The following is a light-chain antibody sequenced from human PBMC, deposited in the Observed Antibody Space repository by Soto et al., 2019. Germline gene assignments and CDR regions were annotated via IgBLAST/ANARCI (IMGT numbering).Light chain of an antibody. Sequence: QSALTQPASVSGSPGQSITISCTGTSSDVGGYNYVSWYQQHPGKAPKLMIYEVSNRPSGVSNRFSGSKSGNTASLTISGLQAEVEADYYCRSYTSSSTHVVFGGRTKLTVL. J-gene: IGLJ2*01. V-gene: IGLV2-14*01. CDR2: EVS. CDR1: SSDVGGYNY. CDR3: RSYTSSSTHVV.